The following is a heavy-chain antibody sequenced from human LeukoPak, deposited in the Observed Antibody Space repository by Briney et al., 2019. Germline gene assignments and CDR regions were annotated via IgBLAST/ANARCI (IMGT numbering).Heavy chain of an antibody. D-gene: IGHD3-22*01. J-gene: IGHJ5*02. V-gene: IGHV3-48*03. CDR2: ISSSGSTI. CDR3: ARAVVVITWGNWFDP. CDR1: GFTFSSYE. Sequence: GGSLRLSCAASGFTFSSYEMKWVRQAPGKGLEWVSYISSSGSTIYYADSVKGRFTISRDNAKNSLYLQMNSLRAEDTAVYYCARAVVVITWGNWFDPWGQGTLVTVSS.